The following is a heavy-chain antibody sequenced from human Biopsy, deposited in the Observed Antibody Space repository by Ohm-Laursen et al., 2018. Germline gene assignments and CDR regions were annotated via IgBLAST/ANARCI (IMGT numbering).Heavy chain of an antibody. J-gene: IGHJ6*02. CDR2: INHSGHT. V-gene: IGHV4-28*03. CDR3: ARDRIAYCTATSCDNFGLDV. CDR1: GYSISTGYY. Sequence: SDTLSLTCAVSGYSISTGYYWGWIRQPPGEGLEWIGYINHSGHTNYNPSLKSRLTMSVDTSKNQFSLKLTSVTAADTAVYYCARDRIAYCTATSCDNFGLDVWGQGTTVTVSS. D-gene: IGHD2-8*02.